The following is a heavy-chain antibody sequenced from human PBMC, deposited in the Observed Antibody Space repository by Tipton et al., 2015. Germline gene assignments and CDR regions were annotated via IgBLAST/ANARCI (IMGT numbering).Heavy chain of an antibody. CDR1: GGSIDSYY. CDR3: ARSPPGDYEYIEY. D-gene: IGHD3-16*01. V-gene: IGHV4-59*01. CDR2: IYYSGST. Sequence: TLSLTCSVSGGSIDSYYWSWIRQPPGKGLDWIGYIYYSGSTNYNPSLKSRVSISVDTSKSQFSLELTSVTAADTAVYYCARSPPGDYEYIEYWGQGTLVTVSS. J-gene: IGHJ1*01.